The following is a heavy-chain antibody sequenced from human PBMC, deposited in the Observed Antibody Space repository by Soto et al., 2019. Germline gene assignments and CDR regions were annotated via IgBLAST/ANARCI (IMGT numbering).Heavy chain of an antibody. CDR3: ARSLTTAQEFDP. J-gene: IGHJ5*02. V-gene: IGHV3-23*01. D-gene: IGHD4-4*01. CDR2: ISGSGGST. Sequence: PGGSLRLSCAASGFTFSNYAMNWVRQAPGKGLEWVSGISGSGGSTYYADSVRGRFTISRDNSKNTLYLQMNSLRAEDTAVFYCARSLTTAQEFDPWGQGTPVTVSS. CDR1: GFTFSNYA.